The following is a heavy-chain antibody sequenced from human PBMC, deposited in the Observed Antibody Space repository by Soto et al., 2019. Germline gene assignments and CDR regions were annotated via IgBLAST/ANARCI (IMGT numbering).Heavy chain of an antibody. CDR3: ARDAIVTPYGMDV. CDR1: GFTVSSNY. J-gene: IGHJ6*02. CDR2: IYSGGST. D-gene: IGHD5-18*01. Sequence: EVQLVESGGGLIQPGGSLRLSCAASGFTVSSNYMSWVRQAPGKGLEWVSVIYSGGSTYYADSVKGRFTISRDNSKNTLYLQMNSLRAEDTAVYYCARDAIVTPYGMDVWGQGTTVTVSS. V-gene: IGHV3-53*01.